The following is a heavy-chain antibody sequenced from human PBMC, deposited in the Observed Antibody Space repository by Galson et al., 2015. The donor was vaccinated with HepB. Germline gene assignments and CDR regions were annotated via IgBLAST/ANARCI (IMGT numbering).Heavy chain of an antibody. CDR2: INPNSGGT. D-gene: IGHD3-16*01. J-gene: IGHJ4*02. CDR1: GYTFTGYY. CDR3: ARGTIMITPGPADY. V-gene: IGHV1-2*02. Sequence: SCKAFGYTFTGYYMHWVRRAPGQGLEWMGWINPNSGGTNYAQKFQGRVTMTRDTSISTAYMELSRLRSDDTAVYYCARGTIMITPGPADYWGQGTLVTVSS.